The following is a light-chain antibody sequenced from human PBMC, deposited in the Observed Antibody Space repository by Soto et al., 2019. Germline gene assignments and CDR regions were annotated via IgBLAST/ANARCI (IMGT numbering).Light chain of an antibody. Sequence: EIVLTQSPGTLSLSPGERATLSCRASQSVSSSYLAWYQQKPGQAPRLLIYGASTRATGISARFSGSGSGTEFTLTISSLQSEDFGVYYCQQYNNWWTFGEGTKVAIK. CDR1: QSVSSSY. CDR2: GAS. CDR3: QQYNNWWT. J-gene: IGKJ1*01. V-gene: IGKV3-15*01.